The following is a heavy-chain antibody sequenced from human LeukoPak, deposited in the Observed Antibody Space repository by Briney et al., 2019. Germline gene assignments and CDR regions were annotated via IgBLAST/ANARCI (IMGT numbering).Heavy chain of an antibody. CDR3: ARGVSVYYDSSGYYYFDY. V-gene: IGHV4-31*03. CDR2: IYYSGST. Sequence: SQTLSLTCTVSGDSISSDAFYWSWVRQHPGKGPEWIGYIYYSGSTSYNPSLKSRPTISVDTSKNQFSLKLRSVTAADTAVYYCARGVSVYYDSSGYYYFDYWGQGTLVTVSS. J-gene: IGHJ4*02. CDR1: GDSISSDAFY. D-gene: IGHD3-22*01.